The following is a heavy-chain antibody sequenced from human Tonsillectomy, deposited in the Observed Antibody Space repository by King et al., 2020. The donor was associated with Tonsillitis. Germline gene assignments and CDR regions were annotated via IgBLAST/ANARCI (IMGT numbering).Heavy chain of an antibody. CDR1: GGSFSGYY. CDR2: INHSGST. CDR3: ARERRRITMVRGFNWFDP. D-gene: IGHD3-10*01. Sequence: VQLQQWGAGLLKPSETLSLTCAVYGGSFSGYYWSWIRQPPGKGLEWIGEINHSGSTNYNPSLKSRVTISVDTSKNQFSLKLSSVTAADTAVYYCARERRRITMVRGFNWFDPWGQGTLDTVSS. V-gene: IGHV4-34*01. J-gene: IGHJ5*02.